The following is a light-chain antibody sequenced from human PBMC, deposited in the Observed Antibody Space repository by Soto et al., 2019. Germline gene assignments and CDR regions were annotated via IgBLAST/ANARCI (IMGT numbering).Light chain of an antibody. CDR2: GAS. CDR3: QQYGTSPLT. J-gene: IGKJ1*01. CDR1: QSVSSY. Sequence: EIVLTQSPGTLSLSPGERATLSCRASQSVSSYLAWYQQKPGQAPRLLIYGASRRATGIPDRFSGSGSGTDFTLTISRLEPEDFAMYYCQQYGTSPLTFGQGTKVEIK. V-gene: IGKV3-20*01.